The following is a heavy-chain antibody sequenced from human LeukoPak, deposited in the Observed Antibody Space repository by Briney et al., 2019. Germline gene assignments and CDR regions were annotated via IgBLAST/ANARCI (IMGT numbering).Heavy chain of an antibody. J-gene: IGHJ4*02. D-gene: IGHD5-12*01. CDR2: INWNGGST. V-gene: IGHV3-20*04. CDR3: ARTITWVGEYYFDY. CDR1: GFTFDDYG. Sequence: RPGGSLRLSRAASGFTFDDYGMSWVRQAPGKGLEWVSGINWNGGSTGYADSVKGRFTISRDNAKNSLYLQMNSLRAEDTALYYCARTITWVGEYYFDYWGQGTLVTVSS.